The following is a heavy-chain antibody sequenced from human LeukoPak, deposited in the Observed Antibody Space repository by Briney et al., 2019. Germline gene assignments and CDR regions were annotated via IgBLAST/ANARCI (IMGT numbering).Heavy chain of an antibody. V-gene: IGHV4-31*03. CDR1: GGSISSGGYH. CDR2: IYYSGST. CDR3: ARAYYDFWSGIED. Sequence: SQTLSLTCTVSGGSISSGGYHWSWIRRHPGKGLEWIGYIYYSGSTYYNPSLKSRVTISVDTSKNQFSLKLSSVTAADTAVYYCARAYYDFWSGIEDWGQGTLVTVSS. D-gene: IGHD3-3*01. J-gene: IGHJ4*02.